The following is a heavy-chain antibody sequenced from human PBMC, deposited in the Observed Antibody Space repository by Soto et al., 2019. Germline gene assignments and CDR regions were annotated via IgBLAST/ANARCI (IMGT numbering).Heavy chain of an antibody. Sequence: GGSLRLSCAASGFSFSTYSMNWVRQAPGKGLEWLSYINSIGSIIYYADSVKGRFTISRDNAKNSLFLQLNSLRAEDTAVYYCARDPGYRRPSRFEIWGQGTVVTVSS. CDR3: ARDPGYRRPSRFEI. CDR2: INSIGSII. J-gene: IGHJ3*02. D-gene: IGHD6-13*01. V-gene: IGHV3-48*01. CDR1: GFSFSTYS.